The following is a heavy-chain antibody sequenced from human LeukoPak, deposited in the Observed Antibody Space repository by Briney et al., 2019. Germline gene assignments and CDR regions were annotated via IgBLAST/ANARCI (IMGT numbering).Heavy chain of an antibody. D-gene: IGHD1/OR15-1a*01. CDR2: INPGGGNT. Sequence: GASVKVSCKASGYTFTSYYVHWVRQAPGQGLEWMGIINPGGGNTGRAQKFQGRVTMTRDTSTSTVYMELTSLRSEDTAVYYCAREYPNTVYFDNWGQGTPVTVCS. V-gene: IGHV1-46*01. CDR3: AREYPNTVYFDN. J-gene: IGHJ4*02. CDR1: GYTFTSYY.